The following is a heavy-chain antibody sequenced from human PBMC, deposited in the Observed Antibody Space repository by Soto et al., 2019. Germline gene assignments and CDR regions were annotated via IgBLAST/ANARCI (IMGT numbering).Heavy chain of an antibody. CDR3: ARETTAHASLYFFDY. CDR1: GFSFSSYG. Sequence: PGGSLRLSCAASGFSFSSYGMHWVRQAPGKGLEWVAVLWSDAINKYYADSVRGRFTISRDNSKNTLYLQMNSLRAEDTAVYYCARETTAHASLYFFDYWGQGALVTVSS. J-gene: IGHJ4*02. D-gene: IGHD1-1*01. V-gene: IGHV3-33*01. CDR2: LWSDAINK.